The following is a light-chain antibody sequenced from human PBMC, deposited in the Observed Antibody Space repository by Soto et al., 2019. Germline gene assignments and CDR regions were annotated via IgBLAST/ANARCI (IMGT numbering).Light chain of an antibody. Sequence: IVMTQTPLSLSVTPGQPASISCKSSQSLLQSDGNTYLYWYLQKPGQPPQLLIYAVSNRFSGVLDRFCGSGSWTDFTLKSSRGEAEDVVVYYCTQSIQRPRTFGQGTKVEIK. V-gene: IGKV2D-29*01. CDR1: QSLLQSDGNTY. J-gene: IGKJ1*01. CDR2: AVS. CDR3: TQSIQRPRT.